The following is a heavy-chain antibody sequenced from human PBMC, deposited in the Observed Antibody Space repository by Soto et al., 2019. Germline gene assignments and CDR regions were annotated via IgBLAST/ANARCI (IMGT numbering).Heavy chain of an antibody. Sequence: QVQLQESGPGLVKPSQTLSLTCTVSGGSISNVGYFWSWIRQPPGKGLEWIGFLYHTGTTYYNSSLRSRVSISIDTSKSQFSRKLNSVTAADTAVYYCARVMAAMQNWLDPWGQGTLVTVSP. CDR2: LYHTGTT. V-gene: IGHV4-30-4*01. CDR3: ARVMAAMQNWLDP. D-gene: IGHD2-2*01. CDR1: GGSISNVGYF. J-gene: IGHJ5*02.